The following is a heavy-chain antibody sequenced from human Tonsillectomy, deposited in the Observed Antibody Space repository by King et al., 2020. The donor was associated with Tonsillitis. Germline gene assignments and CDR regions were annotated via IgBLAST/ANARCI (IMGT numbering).Heavy chain of an antibody. CDR3: AKVTIAVARFDP. V-gene: IGHV3-23*04. CDR2: ISGSGETT. J-gene: IGHJ5*02. CDR1: GFTFSNNA. Sequence: VQLVESGGGLGQPGGSLRLACAASGFTFSNNAMSWVRQAPGKGLEWGSSISGSGETTFNADSVKGRFTISRDNSKNTLYLQMNSLRAEDTAVYYCAKVTIAVARFDPWGQGTLVTVSS. D-gene: IGHD6-19*01.